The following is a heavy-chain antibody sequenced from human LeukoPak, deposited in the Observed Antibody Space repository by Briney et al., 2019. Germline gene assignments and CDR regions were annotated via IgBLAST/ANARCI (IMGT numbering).Heavy chain of an antibody. J-gene: IGHJ4*02. Sequence: PGGSLRLSCAASGFTFSSYGMHWVRQAPGKGLEWVAVISYDGSNKYHADSVRGRFTISRDNSKNTLYLQMNSLRLEDTAVYYCARDKYGYNTPIDYWGRGTLVTVSS. V-gene: IGHV3-30*03. CDR3: ARDKYGYNTPIDY. CDR1: GFTFSSYG. D-gene: IGHD5-24*01. CDR2: ISYDGSNK.